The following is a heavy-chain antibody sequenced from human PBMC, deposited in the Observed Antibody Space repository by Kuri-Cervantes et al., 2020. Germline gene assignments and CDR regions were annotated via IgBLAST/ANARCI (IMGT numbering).Heavy chain of an antibody. CDR1: GFTFRSYA. J-gene: IGHJ6*02. D-gene: IGHD5-24*01. CDR2: ISYDGSNK. V-gene: IGHV3-30*01. CDR3: ARDDRWLQFWGDWTGDYYYGMDV. Sequence: GESLKISCAASGFTFRSYAIHWVRQAPGKGLEWVAVISYDGSNKYYADSVKGRFTISRDNSKNTLYLQMNSLRAEDTAVYYCARDDRWLQFWGDWTGDYYYGMDVWGQGTTVTVSS.